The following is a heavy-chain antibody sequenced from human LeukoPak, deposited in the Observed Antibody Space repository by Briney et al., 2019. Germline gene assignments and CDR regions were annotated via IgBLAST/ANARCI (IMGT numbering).Heavy chain of an antibody. CDR3: ARARTHYSDSSGLSWFDP. CDR1: GGSINSGSYY. CDR2: IFSSGST. D-gene: IGHD3-22*01. V-gene: IGHV4-31*03. Sequence: PSETLSLTCTVSGGSINSGSYYWSWIRQLPGMGLEWIGFIFSSGSTYYNPSLKSRVTMSVDTSKNQSSLRLSSVTAADTAVYYCARARTHYSDSSGLSWFDPWGQGTQVTVSS. J-gene: IGHJ5*02.